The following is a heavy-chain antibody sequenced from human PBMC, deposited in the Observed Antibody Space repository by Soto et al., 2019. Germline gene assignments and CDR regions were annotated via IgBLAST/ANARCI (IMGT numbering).Heavy chain of an antibody. CDR3: PRDRDDYGSGNYYNRIDF. CDR1: GGIFSTYA. D-gene: IGHD3-10*01. V-gene: IGHV1-69*06. Sequence: QVQLVQSGAEVKKPGSSVKVSCKASGGIFSTYAISWLRQAPGQGLEWMGGIIPIFGTPNYAQRFQGRVTITADKSTIIAYMELSRLRSEDTTVYYCPRDRDDYGSGNYYNRIDFWGQGTLVTVSS. J-gene: IGHJ4*02. CDR2: IIPIFGTP.